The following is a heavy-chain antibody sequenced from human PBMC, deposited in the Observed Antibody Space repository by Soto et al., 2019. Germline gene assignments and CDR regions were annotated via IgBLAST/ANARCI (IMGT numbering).Heavy chain of an antibody. Sequence: GESLKVSCKGSGYSFISYWIGWVSQMPGKGLEWMGIIYPGDSDTRYSPSFQGQVTISADKSISTAYLQWSSLKASDTAMYYCARHIAAAGSYYYYGMDVWGQGTTVTVSS. J-gene: IGHJ6*02. CDR1: GYSFISYW. CDR3: ARHIAAAGSYYYYGMDV. V-gene: IGHV5-51*01. D-gene: IGHD6-13*01. CDR2: IYPGDSDT.